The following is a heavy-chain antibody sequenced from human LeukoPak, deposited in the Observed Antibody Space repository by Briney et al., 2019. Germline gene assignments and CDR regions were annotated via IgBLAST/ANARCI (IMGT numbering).Heavy chain of an antibody. CDR3: AKDRGSRNDILSGRPRASMDFDY. J-gene: IGHJ4*02. V-gene: IGHV3-30*02. Sequence: GGSLRLSSAASGFTFSSYGMHWVRQAPGKGLEWVAFIRYDGSVKHYADSVKGRFTISRDNYKNTLYLQMNSLRPEDTTVYHCAKDRGSRNDILSGRPRASMDFDYWGQGSLVTVSS. D-gene: IGHD3-9*01. CDR1: GFTFSSYG. CDR2: IRYDGSVK.